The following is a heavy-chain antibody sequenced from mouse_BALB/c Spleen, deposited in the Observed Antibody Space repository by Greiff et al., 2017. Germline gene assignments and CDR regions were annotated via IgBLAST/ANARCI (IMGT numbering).Heavy chain of an antibody. CDR3: TRDMTGY. J-gene: IGHJ2*01. CDR2: ISSGGSYT. V-gene: IGHV5-6-4*01. Sequence: DVKLVESGGGLVKPGGSLKLSCAASGFTFSSYTMSWVRQTPEKRLEWVATISSGGSYTYYPDSVKGRFTISRDNAKNTLYLQMSSLKSEDTAMYYCTRDMTGYWGQGTTLTVSS. CDR1: GFTFSSYT. D-gene: IGHD2-3*01.